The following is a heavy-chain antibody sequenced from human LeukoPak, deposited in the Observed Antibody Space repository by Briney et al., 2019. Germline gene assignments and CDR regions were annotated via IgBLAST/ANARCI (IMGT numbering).Heavy chain of an antibody. CDR3: ANEEVPNDY. V-gene: IGHV3-23*01. CDR2: VSGNGGST. Sequence: GGSLRLSCAASGFTFSSYAMSWVRQAPGKGLEWVSAVSGNGGSTYYADSVQGRFIISRDNSKNTVYLQMNSLRVEDTAVYYCANEEVPNDYWGQGTLVTVSS. J-gene: IGHJ4*02. D-gene: IGHD4/OR15-4a*01. CDR1: GFTFSSYA.